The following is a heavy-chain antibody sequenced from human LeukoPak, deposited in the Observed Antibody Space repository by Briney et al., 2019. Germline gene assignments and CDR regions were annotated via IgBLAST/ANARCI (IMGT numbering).Heavy chain of an antibody. CDR3: ARAYYYDSRDGMDV. V-gene: IGHV3-21*01. CDR2: ISSISSYI. J-gene: IGHJ6*02. Sequence: PGGSLRLSCAASGFTFSSYSMNWVRQAPGKGLDWVSSISSISSYIYYADSVKGRFTISRDTAKNSLYLQMNSLRAEDTAVYYCARAYYYDSRDGMDVWGQGTTVTVSS. CDR1: GFTFSSYS. D-gene: IGHD3-22*01.